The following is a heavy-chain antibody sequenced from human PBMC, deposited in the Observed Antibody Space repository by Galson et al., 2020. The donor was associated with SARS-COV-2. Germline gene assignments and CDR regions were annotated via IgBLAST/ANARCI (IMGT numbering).Heavy chain of an antibody. Sequence: SETLSLTCAVYGGSFSGYYWSWLRQPPGKGLEWIGEINHSGSTNYNPSLKSRVTISLDTSKNQFSLKLSSVTAADTAVYFCARVSVTSWIRGIEYWGQGTLVTVSS. V-gene: IGHV4-34*01. D-gene: IGHD2-2*01. CDR3: ARVSVTSWIRGIEY. CDR1: GGSFSGYY. CDR2: INHSGST. J-gene: IGHJ4*02.